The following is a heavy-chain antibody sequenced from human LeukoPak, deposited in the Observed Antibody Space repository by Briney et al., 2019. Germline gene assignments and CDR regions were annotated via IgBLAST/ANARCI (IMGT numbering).Heavy chain of an antibody. V-gene: IGHV4-38-2*02. CDR1: GYSISSGYY. Sequence: SETLSLTCTVSGYSISSGYYWGWIRQPPGKGLEWIGSIYESGSTYYNPSLKSRVTISVDTSKNQFSLKLSSVTAADTAVYYCAREGCSGGSCYLYYFDYWGQGTLVTVSS. CDR3: AREGCSGGSCYLYYFDY. CDR2: IYESGST. D-gene: IGHD2-15*01. J-gene: IGHJ4*02.